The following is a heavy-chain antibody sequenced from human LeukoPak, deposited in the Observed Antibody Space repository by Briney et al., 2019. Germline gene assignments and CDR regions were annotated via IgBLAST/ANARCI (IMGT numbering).Heavy chain of an antibody. J-gene: IGHJ4*02. CDR1: GGSFSGYY. CDR2: INHSGST. D-gene: IGHD2-15*01. V-gene: IGHV4-34*01. CDR3: ARGLHRVVVAATHP. Sequence: SETLSLTCAVYGGSFSGYYWSWIRQPPGKGLEWIGEINHSGSTNYNPSLKSRVTISVDTSKNQFSLKLSSVAAADTAVYYCARGLHRVVVAATHPWGQGTLVTVSS.